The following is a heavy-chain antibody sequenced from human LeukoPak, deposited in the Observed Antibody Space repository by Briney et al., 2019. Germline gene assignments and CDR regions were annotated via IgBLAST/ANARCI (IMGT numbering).Heavy chain of an antibody. CDR3: ARGYSSWNP. CDR1: GGSFSGYY. CDR2: IYTSGST. D-gene: IGHD6-13*01. J-gene: IGHJ1*01. V-gene: IGHV4-59*10. Sequence: SETLSLTCAVYGGSFSGYYWNWIRQPAGKGLEWIGRIYTSGSTNYNPSLKSRVTMSVDTSKNQFSLKLSSVTAADTAVYYCARGYSSWNPWGQGTLVTVSS.